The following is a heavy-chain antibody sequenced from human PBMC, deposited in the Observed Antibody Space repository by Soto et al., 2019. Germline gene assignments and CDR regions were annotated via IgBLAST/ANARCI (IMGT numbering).Heavy chain of an antibody. V-gene: IGHV1-18*01. CDR3: ARALRTGTRNWFDP. CDR2: ISAYNCNT. CDR1: GYTFTSYG. J-gene: IGHJ5*02. Sequence: ASVKVSCKASGYTFTSYGISWVRQAPGQGLEWMGWISAYNCNTNYAQKLQGRVTMTTDTSTSTAYMELRSLRSDDTAVYYCARALRTGTRNWFDPWGQGTLVTVSS. D-gene: IGHD1-7*01.